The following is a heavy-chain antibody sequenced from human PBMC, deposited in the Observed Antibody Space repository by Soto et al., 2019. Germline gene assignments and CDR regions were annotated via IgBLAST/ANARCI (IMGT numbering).Heavy chain of an antibody. D-gene: IGHD3-22*01. CDR2: IHHSGRT. CDR1: AVRDGSITSSLW. CDR3: ATDAGLYYDNSPGGHFAF. J-gene: IGHJ4*02. V-gene: IGHV4-4*02. Sequence: QVQLLESGPGLVKPSVTLSLTCTVSAVRDGSITSSLWWSSVRQPPGKGLEWIGEIHHSGRTNYKPCVKWRVTISRDKSKIRFSLGVRSRTAADTAVHDCATDAGLYYDNSPGGHFAFWGQGTLVTVSS.